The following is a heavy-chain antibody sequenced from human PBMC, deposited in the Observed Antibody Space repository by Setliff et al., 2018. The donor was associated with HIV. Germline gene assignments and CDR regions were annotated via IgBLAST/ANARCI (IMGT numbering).Heavy chain of an antibody. J-gene: IGHJ3*02. Sequence: SETLSLTCTVSGGSVSSRGYYWGWIRQPPGKGPEWIANILYGGNTYYNPSLKSRVTISVDTSKNHFSLKLNSVTAADTAVYYCARHEGRSYYDYVWGSSRPVDAFDIWGQGTKVTVSS. CDR3: ARHEGRSYYDYVWGSSRPVDAFDI. CDR1: GGSVSSRGYY. CDR2: ILYGGNT. V-gene: IGHV4-39*01. D-gene: IGHD3-16*02.